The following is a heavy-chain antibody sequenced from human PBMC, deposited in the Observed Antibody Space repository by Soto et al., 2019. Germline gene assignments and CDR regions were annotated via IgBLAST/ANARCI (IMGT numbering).Heavy chain of an antibody. CDR2: IWHDGSNK. J-gene: IGHJ4*02. D-gene: IGHD2-15*01. CDR1: GFTFSSYG. CDR3: ARDGYCSGGSCYSVPVFDY. V-gene: IGHV3-33*01. Sequence: QVQLVESGGGVVQPGRSLRLSCAASGFTFSSYGMHWVRQAPGKGLEWVAVIWHDGSNKYYADSVKGRFTISRDNSKNTLYLQMNSLRAEDTAVYYCARDGYCSGGSCYSVPVFDYWGQGTLVTVSS.